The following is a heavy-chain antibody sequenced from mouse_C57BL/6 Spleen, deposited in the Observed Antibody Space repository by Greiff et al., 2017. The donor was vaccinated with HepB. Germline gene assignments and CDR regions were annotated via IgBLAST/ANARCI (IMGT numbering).Heavy chain of an antibody. Sequence: QVQLKQPGTELVKPGASVKLSCKASGYTFTSYWMHWVKQRPGQGLEWIGNINPSNGGTNYNEKFKSKATLTVDKSSSTAYMQLSSLTSEDSAVYYSARSLDGYYTAWFAYWGQGTLVTVSA. D-gene: IGHD2-3*01. CDR1: GYTFTSYW. CDR3: ARSLDGYYTAWFAY. CDR2: INPSNGGT. J-gene: IGHJ3*01. V-gene: IGHV1-53*01.